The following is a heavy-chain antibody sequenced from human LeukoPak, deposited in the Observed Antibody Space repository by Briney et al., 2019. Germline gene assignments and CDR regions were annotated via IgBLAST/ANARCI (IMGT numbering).Heavy chain of an antibody. CDR3: VHCPPRSGWFH. CDR1: GFSLSSSGVG. D-gene: IGHD6-13*01. V-gene: IGHV2-5*02. CDR2: IYWDDDK. J-gene: IGHJ4*02. Sequence: SGPTLVKPTQTLTLTCTFSGFSLSSSGVGVGWIRQPPGKAPECLALIYWDDDKRYSPSLKSRLTITKDTSKNEVVLTMTSMDPVDTATYYCVHCPPRSGWFHWGQGTLVTVFS.